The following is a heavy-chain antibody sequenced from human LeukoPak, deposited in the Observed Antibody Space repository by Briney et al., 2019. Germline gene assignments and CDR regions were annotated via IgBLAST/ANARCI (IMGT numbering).Heavy chain of an antibody. CDR1: GFTFANYG. CDR2: IWYDGSIK. V-gene: IGHV3-33*01. J-gene: IGHJ4*02. Sequence: GGSLRLSCAASGFTFANYGMHWVRQAPGKGLEWVAVIWYDGSIKYYADSVKGRFTISRDNSKNTLYLQMNSLRAEDTAVYYCARAYYYDSSATPDYWGQGTLVTVSS. D-gene: IGHD3-22*01. CDR3: ARAYYYDSSATPDY.